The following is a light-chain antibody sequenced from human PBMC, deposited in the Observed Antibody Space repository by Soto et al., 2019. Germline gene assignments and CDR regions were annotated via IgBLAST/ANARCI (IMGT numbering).Light chain of an antibody. V-gene: IGKV4-1*01. CDR2: GAS. J-gene: IGKJ1*01. Sequence: DIVMTQSPDSLTVSLGERATTTCKSSQSVLHSSTNKNNLAWYQQKPGQPPKLLIYGASTRESGVPERFSGSGSGTDFTLSISSLQAEDLAVYYCQQYYNDPWTFGQGTKLEIK. CDR3: QQYYNDPWT. CDR1: QSVLHSSTNKNN.